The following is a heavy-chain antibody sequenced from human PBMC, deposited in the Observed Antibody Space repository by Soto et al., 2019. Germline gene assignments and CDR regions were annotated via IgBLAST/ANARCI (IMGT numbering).Heavy chain of an antibody. CDR3: ARVGGTGYYYGSGSYYPSAGYYYGMDV. D-gene: IGHD3-10*01. CDR1: GGSFSCYY. J-gene: IGHJ6*02. CDR2: INHSGST. Sequence: SSDTLSLTCAVYGGSFSCYYGSWIRTTPGKGLEWIGEINHSGSTNYNPSLKSRVTISVDTSKNQFSLKLSSVTAADTAVYYCARVGGTGYYYGSGSYYPSAGYYYGMDVWGQGTTVNVSS. V-gene: IGHV4-34*01.